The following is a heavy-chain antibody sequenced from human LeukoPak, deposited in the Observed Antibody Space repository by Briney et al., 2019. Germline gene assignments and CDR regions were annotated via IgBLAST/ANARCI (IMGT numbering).Heavy chain of an antibody. J-gene: IGHJ5*02. CDR3: ARDEYGPLDP. Sequence: GGSLRLSCASSGFTFSTYCMSWVRQAPGKGLEWVANIRQDGSEISYVDSVKGRFTISRDNAKSSLFLQMNRLRAEDTAVYYCARDEYGPLDPWGQGTLVTVSS. V-gene: IGHV3-7*01. D-gene: IGHD2/OR15-2a*01. CDR1: GFTFSTYC. CDR2: IRQDGSEI.